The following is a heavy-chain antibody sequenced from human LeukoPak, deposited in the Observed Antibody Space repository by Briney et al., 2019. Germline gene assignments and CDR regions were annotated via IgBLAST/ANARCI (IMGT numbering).Heavy chain of an antibody. CDR1: AFIFSSYA. J-gene: IGHJ4*02. CDR3: ARDRCSGTSCYFDY. V-gene: IGHV3-23*01. D-gene: IGHD2-2*01. CDR2: ITGSGGSA. Sequence: GGSLRLSCAASAFIFSSYAMSWVRQAPGKGLEWVSVITGSGGSAYYADSVKGRFTISRDSAKNSLYLQMNSLRDEDTAVYYCARDRCSGTSCYFDYWGQGTLVTVSS.